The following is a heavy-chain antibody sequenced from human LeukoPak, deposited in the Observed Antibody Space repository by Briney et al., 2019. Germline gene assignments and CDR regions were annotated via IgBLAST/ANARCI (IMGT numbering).Heavy chain of an antibody. Sequence: GRSLRLSCAASGFTFDDYTMHWVRQAPGKGLEWVSGISWNSGSIGYEGSVKGRFTISRDNAKKSLNLQMNSLRAEDTALYYCATTGNLRYQNYFDYWGQGTLVTVSS. CDR3: ATTGNLRYQNYFDY. J-gene: IGHJ4*02. V-gene: IGHV3-9*01. D-gene: IGHD1-1*01. CDR1: GFTFDDYT. CDR2: ISWNSGSI.